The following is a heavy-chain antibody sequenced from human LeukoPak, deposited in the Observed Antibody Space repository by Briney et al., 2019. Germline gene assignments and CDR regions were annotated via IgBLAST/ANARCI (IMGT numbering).Heavy chain of an antibody. J-gene: IGHJ4*02. D-gene: IGHD3-9*01. CDR1: GFTVSSNY. CDR3: AKDLYYDILTGHRGDY. V-gene: IGHV3-53*01. CDR2: IYSGGST. Sequence: GGSLRLSCAASGFTVSSNYMSWVRQAPGKGLEWVSLIYSGGSTYYADSVKGRFTISRDNSKNTLYLQMNSLRAEDTAVYYCAKDLYYDILTGHRGDYWGQGTLVTVSS.